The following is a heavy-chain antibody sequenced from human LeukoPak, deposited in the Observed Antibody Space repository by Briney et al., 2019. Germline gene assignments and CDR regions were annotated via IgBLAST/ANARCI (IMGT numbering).Heavy chain of an antibody. CDR2: IYYSGST. D-gene: IGHD6-13*01. V-gene: IGHV4-59*01. CDR1: GGSISSYY. J-gene: IGHJ5*02. Sequence: PSETLSLTCTVSGGSISSYYWSWIRQPPGKGLEWIGYIYYSGSTNYNPSLKSRVTISVDTSKNQFPLKLSSVTAADTAVYYCAGVPNSSSWYGYWFDPWGQGTLVTVSS. CDR3: AGVPNSSSWYGYWFDP.